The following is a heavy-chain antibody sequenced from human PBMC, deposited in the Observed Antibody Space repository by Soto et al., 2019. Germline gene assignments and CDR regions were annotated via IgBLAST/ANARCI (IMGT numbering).Heavy chain of an antibody. J-gene: IGHJ6*04. CDR1: GFTFSTHA. CDR3: AKDLGPCSSTNCCCSTNV. Sequence: EVQLLESGGGLVQPGGSLRLCCTASGFTFSTHAMTWVRQAPGKGLEWVSGISGSGGGTYYAEAVKGRFTVSRDNSKSTLYLQMNSLRVEDTAIYFCAKDLGPCSSTNCCCSTNVWVKGTTVTVSS. V-gene: IGHV3-23*01. D-gene: IGHD2-2*01. CDR2: ISGSGGGT.